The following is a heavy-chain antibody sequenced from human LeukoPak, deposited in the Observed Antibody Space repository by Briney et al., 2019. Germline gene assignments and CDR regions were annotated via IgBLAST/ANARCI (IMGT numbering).Heavy chain of an antibody. CDR2: ISGSGGST. CDR1: GFTFSSYD. CDR3: AKDGDRSWVSDLYFEL. V-gene: IGHV3-23*01. Sequence: GGSLTLYCAASGFTFSSYDMSWLRPAQGEGMEWVSAISGSGGSTYYADYVKGRFTISRVNSKNTLYLQMNSLRAEYTAVYYCAKDGDRSWVSDLYFELWVRGTLVTVSS. D-gene: IGHD6-13*01. J-gene: IGHJ2*01.